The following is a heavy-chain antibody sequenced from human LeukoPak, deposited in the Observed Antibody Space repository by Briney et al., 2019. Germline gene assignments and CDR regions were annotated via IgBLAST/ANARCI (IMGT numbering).Heavy chain of an antibody. CDR1: GFTFDDYA. Sequence: PGRSLRLSCAASGFTFDDYAMHWVRQAPGKGVEWVSGISWNSGSIGYADSVKGRFTISRDNAKNSLYLQMNSLRAEDTALYYCAKDTGASEMTTVTQGFFDYWGQGTLVTVSS. CDR3: AKDTGASEMTTVTQGFFDY. V-gene: IGHV3-9*01. CDR2: ISWNSGSI. D-gene: IGHD4-4*01. J-gene: IGHJ4*02.